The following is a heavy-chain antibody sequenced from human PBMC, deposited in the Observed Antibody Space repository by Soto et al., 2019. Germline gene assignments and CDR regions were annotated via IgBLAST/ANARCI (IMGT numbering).Heavy chain of an antibody. CDR1: GFTFSSYS. D-gene: IGHD2-15*01. CDR2: IKSKTDGGTT. J-gene: IGHJ4*02. V-gene: IGHV3-15*01. Sequence: GGSLRLSCAASGFTFSSYSMNWVRQAPGKGLEWVGRIKSKTDGGTTDYAAPVKGRFTISRDDSKNTLYLRMNSLKTEDTAVYYCTTAYVVVVAATPASDFDYWGQGTLVTVSS. CDR3: TTAYVVVVAATPASDFDY.